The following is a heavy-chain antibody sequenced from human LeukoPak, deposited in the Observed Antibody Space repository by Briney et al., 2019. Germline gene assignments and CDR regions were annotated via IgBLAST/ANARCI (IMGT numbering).Heavy chain of an antibody. CDR1: GGSFSGYY. CDR3: ARASYPNWFDP. Sequence: KASETLSLTCAVYGGSFSGYYWSWIRQPPGKGLEWIGEINHSGSTNYNPSLKSRVTISVDTSKNQFSLKLSSVTAADTAVYYCARASYPNWFDPWGQGTLVTVSS. V-gene: IGHV4-34*01. CDR2: INHSGST. D-gene: IGHD1-26*01. J-gene: IGHJ5*02.